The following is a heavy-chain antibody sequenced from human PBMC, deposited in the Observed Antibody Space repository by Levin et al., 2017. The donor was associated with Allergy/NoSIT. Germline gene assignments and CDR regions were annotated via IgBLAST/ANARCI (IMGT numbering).Heavy chain of an antibody. CDR1: GFTFSSYG. V-gene: IGHV3-48*02. J-gene: IGHJ3*02. CDR2: ISSTSSTV. Sequence: LSLTCAASGFTFSSYGRNWVRQAPGKGLEWVSYISSTSSTVYYADSVKGRFTISRDNVKKSLHLQMNSLRDEDTAVYFCARDEYFYESSVPAFDIWGQGTMVTVAP. CDR3: ARDEYFYESSVPAFDI. D-gene: IGHD3-22*01.